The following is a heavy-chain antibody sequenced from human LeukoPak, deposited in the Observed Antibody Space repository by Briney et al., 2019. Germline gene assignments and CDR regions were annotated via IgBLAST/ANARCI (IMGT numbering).Heavy chain of an antibody. CDR2: IRYDGSNK. D-gene: IGHD6-19*01. V-gene: IGHV3-33*08. Sequence: GGSLRLSCAASGFTFGSYGMHWVRQAPGKGLEWVAFIRYDGSNKYYADSVKGRFTISRDNSKNTLYLQMNSLRAEDTAVYYCARPPIAVAGYYFDYWGQGTLVTVSS. CDR1: GFTFGSYG. J-gene: IGHJ4*02. CDR3: ARPPIAVAGYYFDY.